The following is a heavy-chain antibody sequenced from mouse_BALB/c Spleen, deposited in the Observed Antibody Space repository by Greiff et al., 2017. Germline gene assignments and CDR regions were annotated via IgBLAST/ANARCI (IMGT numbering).Heavy chain of an antibody. J-gene: IGHJ4*01. CDR2: IDPSGSYT. V-gene: IGHV1S127*01. Sequence: QVQLQQSGAELVKPGASVKMSCKASGYTFTSYWMHWVKQRPGQGLEWIGVIDPSGSYTSYNQKFKGKATMTVDTSSSTAYMQLSILTSEDSAVFYYTSSNYWYDCYAMDYWGQGTSVTVSS. CDR3: TSSNYWYDCYAMDY. D-gene: IGHD2-14*01. CDR1: GYTFTSYW.